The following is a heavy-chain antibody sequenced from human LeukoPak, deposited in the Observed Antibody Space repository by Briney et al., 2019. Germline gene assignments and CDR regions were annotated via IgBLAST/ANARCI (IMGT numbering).Heavy chain of an antibody. CDR3: ARDVEARISAAGTFDY. D-gene: IGHD6-13*01. Sequence: GGSLRLSCAASGFTFSNYAMSWVRQAPGKGLEWVSAISGLGGSTYYADSVKGRFAISRDNSKSTLWLQMNSLRADDTAIYYCARDVEARISAAGTFDYWGQGSLVTVSS. V-gene: IGHV3-23*01. CDR2: ISGLGGST. J-gene: IGHJ4*02. CDR1: GFTFSNYA.